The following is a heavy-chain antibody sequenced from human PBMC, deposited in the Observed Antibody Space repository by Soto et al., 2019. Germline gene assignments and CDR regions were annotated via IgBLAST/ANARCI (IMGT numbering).Heavy chain of an antibody. J-gene: IGHJ4*02. CDR1: GYSFSNHW. CDR2: IYPGDSDT. V-gene: IGHV5-51*01. Sequence: PGESLKISCKGSGYSFSNHWIGWVRQMPGKGLEWMGIIYPGDSDTRYSPSFQGQVTISADKSVSTAYLQWSSLKASDTAMFYCARTYYYDSSDYYPFDFWGQGTLVTVSS. D-gene: IGHD3-22*01. CDR3: ARTYYYDSSDYYPFDF.